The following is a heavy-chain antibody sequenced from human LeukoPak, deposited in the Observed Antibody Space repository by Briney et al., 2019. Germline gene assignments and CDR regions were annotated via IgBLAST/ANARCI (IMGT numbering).Heavy chain of an antibody. CDR1: GFTFSSYS. CDR3: ARSVLPAAIQAGYMDV. V-gene: IGHV3-48*04. J-gene: IGHJ6*03. CDR2: ISSSSSTI. D-gene: IGHD2-2*02. Sequence: GGALRLSCAASGFTFSSYSMNWVRQAPGKGLEWVSYISSSSSTIYYADSVKGRFTISRDNAKNSLYLQMNSLRAEDTAVYYCARSVLPAAIQAGYMDVWGKGTTVTVSS.